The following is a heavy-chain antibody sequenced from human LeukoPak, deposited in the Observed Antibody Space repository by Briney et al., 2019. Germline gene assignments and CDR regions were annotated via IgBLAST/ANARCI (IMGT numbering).Heavy chain of an antibody. CDR3: ARSLIAAAVDYFDY. D-gene: IGHD6-13*01. CDR2: IIPIFGTA. Sequence: SVKVSCKASGYTFTNYGISWVRQAPGQGLEWMGGIIPIFGTANYAQKFQGRVTITADESTSTAYMELSSLRSEDTAVYYCARSLIAAAVDYFDYWGQGTLVTVSS. J-gene: IGHJ4*02. CDR1: GYTFTNYG. V-gene: IGHV1-69*13.